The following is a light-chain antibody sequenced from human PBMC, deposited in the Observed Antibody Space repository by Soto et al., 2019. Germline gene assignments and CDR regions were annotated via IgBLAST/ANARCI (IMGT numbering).Light chain of an antibody. V-gene: IGKV3-15*01. J-gene: IGKJ4*01. CDR2: GAS. Sequence: TQSPATLSVSPGERVTFSCRASESISTNLAWYQQKAGQAPRLLIYGASTRDTHIPDRFSGAGSETEFTLSVSSLQSEDFDIYYCEQYYDWPLVTFGGGTRVEI. CDR1: ESISTN. CDR3: EQYYDWPLVT.